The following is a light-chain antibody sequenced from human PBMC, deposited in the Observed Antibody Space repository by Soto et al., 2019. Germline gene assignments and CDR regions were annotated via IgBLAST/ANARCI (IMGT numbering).Light chain of an antibody. CDR3: AAWDDSLNGVV. J-gene: IGLJ2*01. CDR2: NNN. Sequence: QSVLTQPPSAPGTPGQRVTISCSGSSSNIGSNTVNWYQQLPGSAPKLLIYNNNQRPSGVPDRFSGSESGTSASLAISGLQSEDDADYYCAAWDDSLNGVVFGGGTKLTVL. V-gene: IGLV1-44*01. CDR1: SSNIGSNT.